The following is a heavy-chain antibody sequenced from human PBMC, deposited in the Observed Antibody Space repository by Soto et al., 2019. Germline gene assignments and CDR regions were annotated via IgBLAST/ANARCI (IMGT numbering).Heavy chain of an antibody. CDR1: GFTFSSYA. V-gene: IGHV3-23*01. Sequence: GGSLRLSCAASGFTFSSYAMSWVRQAPGKGLEWVPAISGSGGSTYYADSVKGRFTISRDNSKNTLYLQMNSLRAEDTAVYYCAKVSKIVVVPAANWFDPWGQGTLVTVSS. CDR3: AKVSKIVVVPAANWFDP. J-gene: IGHJ5*02. CDR2: ISGSGGST. D-gene: IGHD2-2*01.